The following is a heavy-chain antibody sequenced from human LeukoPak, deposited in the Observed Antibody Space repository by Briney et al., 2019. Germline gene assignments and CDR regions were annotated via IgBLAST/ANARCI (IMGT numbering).Heavy chain of an antibody. Sequence: GGSLRLSCAASGFTFSSYAMSWVRQAPGKGLEWVSAISGSGGSTYYADSVKGRFTISRDNSKNTLYLQMNSLRAEDTAVYYCARADNYYDSSGFLDYWGQGTLVTVSS. CDR3: ARADNYYDSSGFLDY. CDR1: GFTFSSYA. J-gene: IGHJ4*02. CDR2: ISGSGGST. V-gene: IGHV3-23*01. D-gene: IGHD3-22*01.